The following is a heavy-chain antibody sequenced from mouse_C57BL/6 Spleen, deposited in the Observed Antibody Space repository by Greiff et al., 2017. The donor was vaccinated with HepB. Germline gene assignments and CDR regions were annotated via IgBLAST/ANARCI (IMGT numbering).Heavy chain of an antibody. J-gene: IGHJ3*01. D-gene: IGHD1-1*01. CDR2: IRNKANGYTT. Sequence: DVQLQESGGGLVQPGGSLSLSCAASGFTFTDYYMSWVRQPPGKALEWLGVIRNKANGYTTEYSASVKGRFTISRDTSESILYLQMNALRAEESATYYCARSYYGSSYGFAYWGQGTLVTVSA. V-gene: IGHV7-3*01. CDR3: ARSYYGSSYGFAY. CDR1: GFTFTDYY.